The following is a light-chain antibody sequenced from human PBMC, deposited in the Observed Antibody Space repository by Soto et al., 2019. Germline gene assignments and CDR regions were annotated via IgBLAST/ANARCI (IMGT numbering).Light chain of an antibody. CDR2: QNN. Sequence: SYELTQPPSVSVSPGQTASITCSGDKLGDKYACWYQQKPGQSPVLVIYQNNKRPSGIPERFSGSNSGNTATLTISGTQAMDEADYYCQAWDSSTVVFGGGTKDTVL. CDR1: KLGDKY. J-gene: IGLJ2*01. CDR3: QAWDSSTVV. V-gene: IGLV3-1*01.